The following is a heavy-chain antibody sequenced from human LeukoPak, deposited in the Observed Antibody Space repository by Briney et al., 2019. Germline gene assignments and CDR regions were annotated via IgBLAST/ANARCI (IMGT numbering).Heavy chain of an antibody. CDR2: ISGSGGST. CDR1: GFTLSNYA. V-gene: IGHV3-23*01. J-gene: IGHJ3*02. CDR3: AKMGPDAFDI. Sequence: KTRGSLRLSCAASGFTLSNYAMSWVRQAPGKGLEWVSAISGSGGSTYYADSVKGRFTISRDNSKNTLYLQMNSLRAEDTAVYYCAKMGPDAFDIWGQGTMVTVSS.